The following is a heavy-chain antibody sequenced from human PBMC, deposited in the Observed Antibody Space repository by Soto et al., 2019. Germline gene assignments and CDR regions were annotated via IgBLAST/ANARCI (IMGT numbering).Heavy chain of an antibody. CDR3: AKHRAVAGPEYFQH. V-gene: IGHV3-23*01. D-gene: IGHD6-19*01. CDR1: GFTFSSYA. CDR2: ISGSGGST. J-gene: IGHJ1*01. Sequence: GESLKISCAASGFTFSSYAMSWVRQAPGKGLEWVSAISGSGGSTYYADSVKGRFTISRDNSKNTLYPQMNSLRAEDTAVYYCAKHRAVAGPEYFQHWGQGTLVTVSS.